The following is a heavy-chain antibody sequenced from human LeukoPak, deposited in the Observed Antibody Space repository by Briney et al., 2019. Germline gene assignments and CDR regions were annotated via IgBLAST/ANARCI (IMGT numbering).Heavy chain of an antibody. D-gene: IGHD3-16*01. Sequence: GGSLRLSCAASGFTFSDHCLDWVRQAPGQGLEWLGRSRNRANSYTTDYAASGKGRFSITREDSKTSLYPQMTSLTTADTAVYFCTRDFGRTDSRKFCRGIGYWGQGALVTVSS. V-gene: IGHV3-72*01. J-gene: IGHJ4*02. CDR3: TRDFGRTDSRKFCRGIGY. CDR1: GFTFSDHC. CDR2: SRNRANSYTT.